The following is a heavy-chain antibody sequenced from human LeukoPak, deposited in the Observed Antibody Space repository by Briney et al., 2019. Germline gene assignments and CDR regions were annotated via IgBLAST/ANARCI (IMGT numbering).Heavy chain of an antibody. J-gene: IGHJ6*02. CDR2: ISYDGSNK. Sequence: GGSLRLSCAASGFTFSSYAMHWVRQAPGKGLEWVAVISYDGSNKYYADSVKGRFTISRDNSKNTLYLQMNSLRAEDTAVYYCARVLLYDFWSGYYSGFGSWPGLYYGMDVWGQGTTVTVSS. D-gene: IGHD3-3*01. CDR1: GFTFSSYA. CDR3: ARVLLYDFWSGYYSGFGSWPGLYYGMDV. V-gene: IGHV3-30-3*01.